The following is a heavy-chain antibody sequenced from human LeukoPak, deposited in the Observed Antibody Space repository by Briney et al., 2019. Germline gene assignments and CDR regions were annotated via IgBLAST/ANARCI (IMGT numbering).Heavy chain of an antibody. CDR3: ARQVADFWSGNPFDY. D-gene: IGHD3-3*01. J-gene: IGHJ4*02. Sequence: SETLSLTCTVSGGSISCYYWSWIRQPPGKGLEWIGHISHSGSTNYNPSLKSRVTISVDTSKNQFSLKLSSVTAADTAVYYCARQVADFWSGNPFDYWGQGTLVTVSS. CDR1: GGSISCYY. CDR2: ISHSGST. V-gene: IGHV4-59*08.